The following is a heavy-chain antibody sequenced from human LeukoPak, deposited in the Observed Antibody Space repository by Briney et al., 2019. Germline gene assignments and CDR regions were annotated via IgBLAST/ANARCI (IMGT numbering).Heavy chain of an antibody. CDR2: IGSTSNAL. D-gene: IGHD1-26*01. CDR3: ARGAGGRIDY. Sequence: PGGSLLLCCVAYGFTLSSSSITSVRQAGGRVLEWDSSIGSTSNALYYAGSVTGRFTISRDNAKNSLYLQMNSQTAEDTAVYFCARGAGGRIDYWGQGTLVTVSS. V-gene: IGHV3-21*01. CDR1: GFTLSSSS. J-gene: IGHJ4*02.